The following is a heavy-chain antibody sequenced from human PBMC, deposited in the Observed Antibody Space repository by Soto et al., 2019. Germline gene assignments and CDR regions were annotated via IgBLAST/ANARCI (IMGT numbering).Heavy chain of an antibody. V-gene: IGHV6-1*01. Sequence: SQTPSLNCGISGGSVSSNRAAWNWIREFPSRGLEWLGRTYYRSKWYNDYAVSVKSRITINPDTSKNQFSLQLNSVTPEDTAVYYCARSENWYSSGWYPFDYWGQGTLVTVSS. CDR3: ARSENWYSSGWYPFDY. CDR2: TYYRSKWYN. CDR1: GGSVSSNRAA. D-gene: IGHD6-19*01. J-gene: IGHJ4*02.